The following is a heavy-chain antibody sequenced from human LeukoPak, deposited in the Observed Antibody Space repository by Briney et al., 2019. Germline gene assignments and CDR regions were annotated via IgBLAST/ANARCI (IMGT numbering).Heavy chain of an antibody. CDR2: IYYMEST. J-gene: IGHJ4*02. Sequence: SETLSLTCTVSGGSISSSSYYWGWIRQPPGKGLEWIGRIYYMESTYYYTSLSSRVTISVDTSKNQFSLKLISVTAADTAVYYCAKLNGIMITFGGVIVVDYWGQGTLVTVSS. D-gene: IGHD3-16*02. CDR1: GGSISSSSYY. V-gene: IGHV4-39*01. CDR3: AKLNGIMITFGGVIVVDY.